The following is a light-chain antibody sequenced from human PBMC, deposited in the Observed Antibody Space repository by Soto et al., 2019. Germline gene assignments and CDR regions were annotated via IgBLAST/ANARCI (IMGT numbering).Light chain of an antibody. CDR1: QSVSIN. V-gene: IGKV3-15*01. Sequence: EIVMTQSPATQSMSPGERATLSCRASQSVSINLAWYQQKIGQAPRLLIYGASSRATGIPTRFSGSGSGTEFTLTISSLQSEDFAVYYCQQYNNWPRTFGQGTKVEIK. J-gene: IGKJ1*01. CDR3: QQYNNWPRT. CDR2: GAS.